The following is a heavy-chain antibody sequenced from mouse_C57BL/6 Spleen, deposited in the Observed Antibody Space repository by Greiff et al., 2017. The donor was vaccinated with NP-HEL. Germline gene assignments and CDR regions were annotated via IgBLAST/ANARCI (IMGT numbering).Heavy chain of an antibody. CDR2: IYWDDDK. CDR1: GFSLSTSGMG. CDR3: ARTYDYEFAY. V-gene: IGHV8-12*01. J-gene: IGHJ3*01. D-gene: IGHD2-4*01. Sequence: QVTLKECGPGILQSSQTLSLTCSFSGFSLSTSGMGVSWIRQPSGKGLEWLAHIYWDDDKRSNPSLKSRLTISKDTSRNQVFLKITSVDTADTATYYCARTYDYEFAYWGQGTLVTVSA.